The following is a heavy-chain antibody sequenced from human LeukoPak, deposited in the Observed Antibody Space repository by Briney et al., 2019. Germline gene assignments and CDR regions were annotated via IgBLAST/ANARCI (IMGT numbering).Heavy chain of an antibody. D-gene: IGHD1-26*01. V-gene: IGHV3-11*01. CDR1: GFTFSDYY. J-gene: IGHJ5*02. CDR3: ARTSIVGVISAWFDP. CDR2: ISSSGSTI. Sequence: PGGSLRLSCAASGFTFSDYYMSWIRQAPGKGLEWVSYISSSGSTIYYADSVKGRFTISRDNAKNSLYLQMNSLRAEDTAVYYCARTSIVGVISAWFDPWGQGTLVIVSS.